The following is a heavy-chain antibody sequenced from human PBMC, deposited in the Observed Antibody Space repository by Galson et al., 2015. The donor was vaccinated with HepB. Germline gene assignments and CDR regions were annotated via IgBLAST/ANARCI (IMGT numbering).Heavy chain of an antibody. J-gene: IGHJ6*02. D-gene: IGHD6-13*01. V-gene: IGHV6-1*01. Sequence: CAISGDSVSSNSATWNWIRQSPSRGLEWLGRTYYRSKWFNDYAVSVRSRMTINPDTFENNFSLQLNSVTPEDTAVYYCARRTRMAAGGYTMDVWGQGTTVTVSS. CDR3: ARRTRMAAGGYTMDV. CDR2: TYYRSKWFN. CDR1: GDSVSSNSAT.